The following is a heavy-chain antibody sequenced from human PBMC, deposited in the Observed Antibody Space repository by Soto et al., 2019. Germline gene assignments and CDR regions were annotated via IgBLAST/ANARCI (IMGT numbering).Heavy chain of an antibody. J-gene: IGHJ6*02. CDR2: MYHSGIT. V-gene: IGHV4-38-2*01. CDR1: GYSIRRGYF. CDR3: AISMYSISANLYYGMDV. Sequence: SETLSLTCAVSGYSIRRGYFWGWIRQPPGKGLEWSGSMYHSGITYYNLSIKSLVTISVDTSKNQLSLKLSSATAADTAVYYCAISMYSISANLYYGMDVWGQGTTVTVSS. D-gene: IGHD6-6*01.